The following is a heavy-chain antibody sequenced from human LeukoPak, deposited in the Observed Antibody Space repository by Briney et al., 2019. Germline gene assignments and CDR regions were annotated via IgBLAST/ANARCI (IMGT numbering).Heavy chain of an antibody. Sequence: SETLSLTCTVSGGSISSYQWSWIRQPPGKGLEWIGFIYHSGSTNYNPSLKSRVTISPDTSKNQFSLNLRSVTAADTAVYYCARSEAYYDSSGYEPYYYYGMDVWGQGTTVTVSS. D-gene: IGHD3-22*01. CDR3: ARSEAYYDSSGYEPYYYYGMDV. J-gene: IGHJ6*02. CDR2: IYHSGST. CDR1: GGSISSYQ. V-gene: IGHV4-59*08.